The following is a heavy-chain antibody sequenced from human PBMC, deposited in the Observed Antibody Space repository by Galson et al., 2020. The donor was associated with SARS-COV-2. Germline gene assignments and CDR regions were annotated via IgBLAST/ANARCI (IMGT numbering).Heavy chain of an antibody. J-gene: IGHJ4*02. CDR1: GFTFSSYG. CDR2: ISYDGSNK. D-gene: IGHD3-22*01. V-gene: IGHV3-30*18. CDR3: AKLARGYYDSSGYPTTIFDY. Sequence: GGSLTLSCAASGFTFSSYGMHWVRQAPGKGLEWVAVISYDGSNKYYADSVKGRFTISRDNSKNTLYLQMNSLRAEDTAVYYCAKLARGYYDSSGYPTTIFDYGGQGTLVTVSS.